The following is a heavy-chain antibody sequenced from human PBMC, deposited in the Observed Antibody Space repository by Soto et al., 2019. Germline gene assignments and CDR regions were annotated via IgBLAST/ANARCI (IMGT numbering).Heavy chain of an antibody. CDR1: GFTFSSYA. V-gene: IGHV3-23*01. CDR2: ITGSGGST. Sequence: EVHLLESGGGLVQPGGSLRLSCEVSGFTFSSYAMSWVRQAPGKGLEWVSVITGSGGSTFYADSVKGRFTISGDNAKNTLHLQMNSLRAEDTAIYYCAKDRESWNEFLLYYFYGLDVWGQGTTVTVSS. J-gene: IGHJ6*02. CDR3: AKDRESWNEFLLYYFYGLDV. D-gene: IGHD1-1*01.